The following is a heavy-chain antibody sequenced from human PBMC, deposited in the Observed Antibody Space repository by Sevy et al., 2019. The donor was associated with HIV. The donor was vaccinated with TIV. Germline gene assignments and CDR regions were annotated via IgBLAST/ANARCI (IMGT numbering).Heavy chain of an antibody. CDR3: ATDPIIVLMVTDGMDV. D-gene: IGHD2-8*01. Sequence: GGSLRLSCAVSGLTFTYAWMSWVRQAPGKGLEWVGRIKSKVDGGTTDDGAPVKGRFTISRDDSKSTLYLQMNSLKTEDTAVYYCATDPIIVLMVTDGMDVWGQGTTVTVSS. V-gene: IGHV3-15*01. J-gene: IGHJ6*02. CDR1: GLTFTYAW. CDR2: IKSKVDGGTT.